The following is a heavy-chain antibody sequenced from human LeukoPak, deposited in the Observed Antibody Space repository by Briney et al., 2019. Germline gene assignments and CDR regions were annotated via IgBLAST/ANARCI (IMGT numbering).Heavy chain of an antibody. CDR3: ARERSETTVTTAYNWFDP. J-gene: IGHJ5*02. CDR1: GGTFSSYA. Sequence: ASVKVSCKASGGTFSSYAISWVRQAPGQGLEWMGGIIPIFGTANYAQKFQGRVTITADESTSTAYMELSSLRSEDTAVYYCARERSETTVTTAYNWFDPWGQGTLVTVSS. D-gene: IGHD4-17*01. V-gene: IGHV1-69*13. CDR2: IIPIFGTA.